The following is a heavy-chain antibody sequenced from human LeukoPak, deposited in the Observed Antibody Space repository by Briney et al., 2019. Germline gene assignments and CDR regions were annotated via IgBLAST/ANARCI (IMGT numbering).Heavy chain of an antibody. D-gene: IGHD6-19*01. CDR2: INPNSGGT. CDR1: GYTFTGYY. J-gene: IGHJ4*02. CDR3: ARSSSGWFPPEY. Sequence: ASVKVSCKASGYTFTGYYMHWVRQAPGQGLEWMGWINPNSGGTNYAQKFQGRVTMTRDTSISTGYMELSRLRSDDTAVYYCARSSSGWFPPEYWGQGTLVTVSS. V-gene: IGHV1-2*02.